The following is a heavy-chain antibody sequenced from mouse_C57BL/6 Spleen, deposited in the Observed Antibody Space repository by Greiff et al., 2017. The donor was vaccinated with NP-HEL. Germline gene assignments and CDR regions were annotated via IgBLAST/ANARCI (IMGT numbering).Heavy chain of an antibody. CDR1: GYTFTSYW. CDR2: IDPSDSYT. D-gene: IGHD2-4*01. CDR3: ARGDDYDGGRAMDY. Sequence: QVQLQQPGAELVMPGASVKLSCKASGYTFTSYWMHWVKQRPGQGLEWIGEIDPSDSYTNYTQKFKGKSTLTVDKSSSTAYMQLSSLTSEDSAVYYCARGDDYDGGRAMDYWGRGTSVTVSS. V-gene: IGHV1-69*01. J-gene: IGHJ4*01.